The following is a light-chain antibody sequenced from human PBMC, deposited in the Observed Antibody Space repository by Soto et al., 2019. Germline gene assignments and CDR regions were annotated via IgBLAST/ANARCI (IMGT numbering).Light chain of an antibody. V-gene: IGKV3-15*01. Sequence: EIVMTQSPATLSVSPGERATLSCRASQSVSSDLAWYQQKPGQAPRLLNYGASTRATGIPARFSGSGSGTEFTLTISSLQSEDFAVYYCQQCNNWPLTFGGGTKVEIK. CDR1: QSVSSD. J-gene: IGKJ4*01. CDR2: GAS. CDR3: QQCNNWPLT.